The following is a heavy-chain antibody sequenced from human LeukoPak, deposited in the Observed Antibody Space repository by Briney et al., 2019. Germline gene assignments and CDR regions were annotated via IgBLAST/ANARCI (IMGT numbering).Heavy chain of an antibody. CDR3: AKSRSGSANWALQIFDN. CDR1: GFTFSSYS. CDR2: ISGSSSYI. V-gene: IGHV3-21*03. J-gene: IGHJ4*02. D-gene: IGHD1-1*01. Sequence: GGSLRLSCAASGFTFSSYSMKWVRQAPGKGLEWVSSISGSSSYIYYAGSVQGRFTISRDNSKNSLFVQMNSLRAEDTAVYFCAKSRSGSANWALQIFDNWGQGTLVTVSS.